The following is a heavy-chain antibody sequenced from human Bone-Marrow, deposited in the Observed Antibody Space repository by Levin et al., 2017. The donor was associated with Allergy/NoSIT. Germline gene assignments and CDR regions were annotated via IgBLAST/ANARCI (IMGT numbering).Heavy chain of an antibody. J-gene: IGHJ6*02. Sequence: GGSLRLSCAASGFTFSSYEMNWVRQAPGKGLEWVSYISSSGSTIYYADSVKGRFTISRDNAKNSLYLQMNSLRAEDTAVYYCARGRAPYCSSTSCPFDYYYDYGMDVWGQGTTVTVSS. D-gene: IGHD2-2*01. CDR2: ISSSGSTI. CDR3: ARGRAPYCSSTSCPFDYYYDYGMDV. V-gene: IGHV3-48*03. CDR1: GFTFSSYE.